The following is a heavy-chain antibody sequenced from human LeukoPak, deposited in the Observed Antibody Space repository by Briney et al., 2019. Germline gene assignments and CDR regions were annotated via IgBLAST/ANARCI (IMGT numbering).Heavy chain of an antibody. Sequence: GGSLRLSCAASGFTFDDYAMHWVRQAPGKGLEWVSGISWNSGSIGYADSVKGRFTISRDNAKNSLYLQMNSLRAEDTALYYCAKDSGHCSSTSCYRDSWFDPWGQGTLVTVSS. CDR3: AKDSGHCSSTSCYRDSWFDP. D-gene: IGHD2-2*02. V-gene: IGHV3-9*01. CDR2: ISWNSGSI. J-gene: IGHJ5*02. CDR1: GFTFDDYA.